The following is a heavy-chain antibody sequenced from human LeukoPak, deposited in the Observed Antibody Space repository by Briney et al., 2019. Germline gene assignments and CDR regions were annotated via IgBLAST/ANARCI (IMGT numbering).Heavy chain of an antibody. J-gene: IGHJ4*02. V-gene: IGHV4-31*03. Sequence: SETLSLTCTVSGGSLSSGGYYWSWIRQHPGKGLEWIGYIYYSGSTYYNPSLKRRVTISVDTSKNQFSLKLSSVTAADTAAYYCASLPYSGYDFDYWGQGTLVTVSS. D-gene: IGHD5-12*01. CDR1: GGSLSSGGYY. CDR2: IYYSGST. CDR3: ASLPYSGYDFDY.